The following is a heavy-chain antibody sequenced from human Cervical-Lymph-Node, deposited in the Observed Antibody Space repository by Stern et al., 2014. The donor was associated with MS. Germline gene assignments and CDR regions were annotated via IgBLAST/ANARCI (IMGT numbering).Heavy chain of an antibody. CDR1: GGTFNTFA. D-gene: IGHD2-21*01. V-gene: IGHV1-69*01. J-gene: IGHJ4*02. CDR2: ITPLFDAT. CDR3: ARGDSEAPIYYFDY. Sequence: QVQLVQSGAEVKKPGSSVKVSCKTSGGTFNTFAICWVRHAPGQGLEWMGGITPLFDATNYAQKFQGRLTITADESTRTVYMELSSLRFDDTAIYYCARGDSEAPIYYFDYWGQGTLVTVSS.